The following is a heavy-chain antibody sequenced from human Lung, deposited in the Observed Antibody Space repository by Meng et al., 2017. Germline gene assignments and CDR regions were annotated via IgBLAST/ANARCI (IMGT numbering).Heavy chain of an antibody. CDR3: ARGPTTMAHDFDY. J-gene: IGHJ4*02. Sequence: QGQLQQSGGGPLKPSESLSLPCVFSGWSFSDYYWSWIRQPPGKGLEWIGEINHSGSTNYNPSLESRATISVDTSQNNLSLKLSSVTAADSAVYYCARGPTTMAHDFDYWGQGTLVTVSS. CDR2: INHSGST. V-gene: IGHV4-34*01. D-gene: IGHD4-11*01. CDR1: GWSFSDYY.